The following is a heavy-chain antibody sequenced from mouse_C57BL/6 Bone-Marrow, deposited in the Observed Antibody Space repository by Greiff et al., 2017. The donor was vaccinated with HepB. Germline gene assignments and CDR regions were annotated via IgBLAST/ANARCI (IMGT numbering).Heavy chain of an antibody. CDR3: ARSTMVTTEWYFDV. D-gene: IGHD2-2*01. CDR1: GYTFTDYY. Sequence: VQLQQSGPVLVKPGASVKMSCKASGYTFTDYYMNWVKQSHGKSLEWIGVINPYNGGTSYNQKFKGKATLTVDKSSSTAYMELNSLTSEDSAVYYCARSTMVTTEWYFDVWGTGTTVTVSS. V-gene: IGHV1-19*01. J-gene: IGHJ1*03. CDR2: INPYNGGT.